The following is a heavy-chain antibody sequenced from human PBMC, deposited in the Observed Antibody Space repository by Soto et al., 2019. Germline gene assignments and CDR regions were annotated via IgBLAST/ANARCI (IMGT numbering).Heavy chain of an antibody. D-gene: IGHD6-19*01. V-gene: IGHV1-46*01. Sequence: GASEKVSCKASGYTFTSYYMHWVRQAPGQGLEWMGIINPSGGSTSYAQKFQGRVTMTRDTSTSTVYMELSSLRSEDTAVYYCARDLEPIAVAGTTFYYFDYWGQGTLVTVSS. CDR1: GYTFTSYY. CDR3: ARDLEPIAVAGTTFYYFDY. CDR2: INPSGGST. J-gene: IGHJ4*02.